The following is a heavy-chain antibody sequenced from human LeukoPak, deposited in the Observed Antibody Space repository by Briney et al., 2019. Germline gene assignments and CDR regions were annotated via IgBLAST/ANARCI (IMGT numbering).Heavy chain of an antibody. CDR3: AREKYSSGWYVGSYYYYMDV. CDR1: GYSISSGYY. CDR2: IYYSGRT. D-gene: IGHD6-19*01. J-gene: IGHJ6*03. Sequence: SETLSLTCTVSGYSISSGYYWGWIRQPPGKGLEWIGSIYYSGRTYYNPSLKSRVTISVDTSKNQFSLKLSSVTAADTAVYYCAREKYSSGWYVGSYYYYMDVWGKGTTVTISS. V-gene: IGHV4-38-2*02.